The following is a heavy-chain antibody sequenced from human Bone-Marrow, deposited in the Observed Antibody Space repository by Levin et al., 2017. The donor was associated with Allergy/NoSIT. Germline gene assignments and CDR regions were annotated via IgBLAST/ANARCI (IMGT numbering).Heavy chain of an antibody. CDR2: IYHSGST. Sequence: SETLSLTCAVSGGSISSQNWWSWFRQPPGKGLEWIAEIYHSGSTNYNPSLKSRVTISFDKSMTQFSLKVKSVTAADTAVYYCARDFCSGGSCYSDYWGQGTLVTVSS. D-gene: IGHD2-15*01. CDR1: GGSISSQNW. V-gene: IGHV4-4*02. J-gene: IGHJ4*02. CDR3: ARDFCSGGSCYSDY.